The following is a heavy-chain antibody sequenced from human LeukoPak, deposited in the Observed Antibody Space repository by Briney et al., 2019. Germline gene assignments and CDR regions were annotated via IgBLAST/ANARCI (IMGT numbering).Heavy chain of an antibody. CDR2: IYYSGSS. J-gene: IGHJ5*02. Sequence: PSETLSLTCTVSGVSISSDYWSWIRLPPGKGLEWIGYIYYSGSSNYNPSLKSRVTMSVDTSKNQFTLKLTSVTAADTAVYYCARRLRQNLFDPWGQGTLVTVSS. V-gene: IGHV4-59*08. D-gene: IGHD4-17*01. CDR3: ARRLRQNLFDP. CDR1: GVSISSDY.